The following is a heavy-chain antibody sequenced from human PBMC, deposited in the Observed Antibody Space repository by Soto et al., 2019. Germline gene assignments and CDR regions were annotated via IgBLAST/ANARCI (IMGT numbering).Heavy chain of an antibody. Sequence: QVQLVESGGGVVQPGRSLRLSCAASGFTFSSYAMHWVHQAPGKGLEWVAVISYDGSNKYYADSVKGRFTISRDNSKNTLYLQMNSLRAEDTAVYYCARAAALNWGQGTLVTVSS. V-gene: IGHV3-30-3*01. CDR2: ISYDGSNK. CDR3: ARAAALN. CDR1: GFTFSSYA. J-gene: IGHJ4*02. D-gene: IGHD6-25*01.